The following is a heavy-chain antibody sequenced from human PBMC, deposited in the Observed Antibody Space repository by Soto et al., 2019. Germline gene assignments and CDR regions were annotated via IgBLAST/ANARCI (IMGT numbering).Heavy chain of an antibody. CDR2: ISYDGSNK. V-gene: IGHV3-30*18. CDR3: AKDASSGYHFDY. D-gene: IGHD3-22*01. J-gene: IGHJ4*02. Sequence: PGGSLRLSCAASGFTFSSYGMHWVRQAPGKGLEWVAVISYDGSNKYYADSVKGRFTISRDNSKNTLYLQMNSLRAEDTAVYYCAKDASSGYHFDYWGQGTLVTVSS. CDR1: GFTFSSYG.